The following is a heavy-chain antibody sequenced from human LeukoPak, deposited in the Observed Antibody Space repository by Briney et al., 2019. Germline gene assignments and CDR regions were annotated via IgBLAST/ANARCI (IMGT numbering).Heavy chain of an antibody. V-gene: IGHV3-7*01. CDR2: IKQDGSEK. D-gene: IGHD2-15*01. CDR3: ARGAAATAIYYYYYMDV. CDR1: GFTFSSYW. J-gene: IGHJ6*03. Sequence: GGSLRLSCAASGFTFSSYWMSWVRQAPGKRLEWVANIKQDGSEKYYVDSVKGRFTISRDNAKNSLYLQMNSLRAEDTAVYYCARGAAATAIYYYYYMDVWGKGTTVTISS.